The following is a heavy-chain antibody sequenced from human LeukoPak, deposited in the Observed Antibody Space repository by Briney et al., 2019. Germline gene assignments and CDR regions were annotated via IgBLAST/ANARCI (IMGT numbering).Heavy chain of an antibody. D-gene: IGHD2-2*01. Sequence: PGGSLRLSCAASGFTFSIYAMSWVRQAPGKGLEWVSSISSSSSYIYYADSVKGRFTISRDNAKNSLYLQMNSLRAEDTAVYYCAVGYCSSTSCLPFDYWGQGTLVTVSS. CDR2: ISSSSSYI. J-gene: IGHJ4*02. CDR1: GFTFSIYA. CDR3: AVGYCSSTSCLPFDY. V-gene: IGHV3-21*01.